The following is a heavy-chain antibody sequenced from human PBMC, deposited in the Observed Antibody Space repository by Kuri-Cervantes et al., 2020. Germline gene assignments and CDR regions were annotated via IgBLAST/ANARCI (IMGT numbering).Heavy chain of an antibody. CDR1: GYTFTSYC. CDR3: ARGLTIFGVVPPYNWFDP. V-gene: IGHV1-46*01. J-gene: IGHJ5*02. D-gene: IGHD3-3*01. Sequence: ASVKVSCKASGYTFTSYCMHWVRQAPGQGLEWMGIIIPSGGSTSYAQKFQGRVTMTRDTSTSTVYMELSSLRSEDTAVYYCARGLTIFGVVPPYNWFDPWGQGTLVTVSS. CDR2: IIPSGGST.